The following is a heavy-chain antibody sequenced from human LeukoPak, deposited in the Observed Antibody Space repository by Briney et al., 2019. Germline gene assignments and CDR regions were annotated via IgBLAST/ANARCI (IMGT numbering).Heavy chain of an antibody. V-gene: IGHV3-48*01. J-gene: IGHJ4*02. CDR3: ARGDLSGYYYSY. CDR2: ISSSGRTI. CDR1: GFTFSTYS. D-gene: IGHD3-22*01. Sequence: GGSLRLSCAASGFTFSTYSMNWVRQDPGKGLQWISYISSSGRTINYADSVKGRFTISRDNAKNSLFLQMNSLRAEDTAMYYCARGDLSGYYYSYWGQGTLVTVSS.